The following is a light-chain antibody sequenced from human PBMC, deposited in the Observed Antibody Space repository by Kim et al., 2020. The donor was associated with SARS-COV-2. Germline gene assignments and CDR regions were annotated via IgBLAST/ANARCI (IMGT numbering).Light chain of an antibody. V-gene: IGLV1-51*01. Sequence: GKKVTISCSGSSSNIGNNYVSWYQQLPGTAPKLLMYDNNKRPSGIPDRFSGSKSGTSATLGITGLQTGDEADYYCGTWHSSLSAVVFGGGTQLTVL. CDR3: GTWHSSLSAVV. CDR2: DNN. J-gene: IGLJ2*01. CDR1: SSNIGNNY.